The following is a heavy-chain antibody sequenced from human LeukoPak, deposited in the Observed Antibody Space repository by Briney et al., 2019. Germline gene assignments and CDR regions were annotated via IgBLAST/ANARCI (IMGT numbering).Heavy chain of an antibody. J-gene: IGHJ6*03. V-gene: IGHV3-21*01. D-gene: IGHD2-2*01. CDR2: ISSSSSYI. CDR1: GFTFNSYS. Sequence: GGSLRLSCAASGFTFNSYSMNWVRQAPGKGLEWVSSISSSSSYIYYADSVKGRFTISRDNAKNSLYLQMNSLRAEDTAVYYCAKDYQLLSEDMDVWGKGTTVTVSS. CDR3: AKDYQLLSEDMDV.